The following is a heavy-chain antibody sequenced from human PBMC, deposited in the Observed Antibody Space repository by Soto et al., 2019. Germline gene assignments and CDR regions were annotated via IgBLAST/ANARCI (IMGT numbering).Heavy chain of an antibody. Sequence: ASVKVSCKASGYTFTSYAMHWVRQAPGQRLEWMGWINAGNGNTKYSQKFQGRVTITRDTSASTAYMELSSLRSEDTAVYYCARARGDIVVVPAAIIWFDPWGQGTLVTVSS. CDR3: ARARGDIVVVPAAIIWFDP. J-gene: IGHJ5*02. CDR1: GYTFTSYA. V-gene: IGHV1-3*01. D-gene: IGHD2-2*01. CDR2: INAGNGNT.